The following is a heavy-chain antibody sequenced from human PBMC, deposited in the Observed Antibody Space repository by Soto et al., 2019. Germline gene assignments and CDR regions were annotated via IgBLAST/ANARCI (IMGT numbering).Heavy chain of an antibody. CDR1: GGSISSSSYY. V-gene: IGHV4-39*01. CDR2: IYYSGST. CDR3: ARHGDLRGYFDY. Sequence: QLQLQESGPGLVKPSETLSLTCTVSGGSISSSSYYWGWMRQPPGKGLEWIGSIYYSGSTYYNPSLKSRVTISVDTSKNQFSLKLSSVTAADTAVYYCARHGDLRGYFDYWGQGTLVTVSS. D-gene: IGHD3-3*01. J-gene: IGHJ4*02.